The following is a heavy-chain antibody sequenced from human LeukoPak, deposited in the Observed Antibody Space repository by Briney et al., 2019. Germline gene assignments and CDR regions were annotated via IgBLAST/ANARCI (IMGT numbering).Heavy chain of an antibody. CDR3: ARAGSGWYRRVLDY. J-gene: IGHJ4*02. V-gene: IGHV3-21*01. D-gene: IGHD6-19*01. Sequence: GGSLRLSCAASGFTFSSYSMNWVRQAPGKGLEWVSSISSSSSYIYYADSVKGRFTISRDNAKNSLYLQMNSLRAEDTAVYYCARAGSGWYRRVLDYWGQGTLVTVSS. CDR1: GFTFSSYS. CDR2: ISSSSSYI.